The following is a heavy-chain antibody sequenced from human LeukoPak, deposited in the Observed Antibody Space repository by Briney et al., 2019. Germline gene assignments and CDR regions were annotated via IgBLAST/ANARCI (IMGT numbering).Heavy chain of an antibody. Sequence: SVKVSCKASGYTFTAYYIHWVRQAPGQGLEWMGWINPNSGGTNYAQKFQGRVTMTRDTSISTAYMDLSRLRSDDTAVYYCARGGRYCSTTSCLGEGYYFDYWGQGTLVTVSS. CDR2: INPNSGGT. J-gene: IGHJ4*02. CDR1: GYTFTAYY. D-gene: IGHD2-2*01. V-gene: IGHV1-2*02. CDR3: ARGGRYCSTTSCLGEGYYFDY.